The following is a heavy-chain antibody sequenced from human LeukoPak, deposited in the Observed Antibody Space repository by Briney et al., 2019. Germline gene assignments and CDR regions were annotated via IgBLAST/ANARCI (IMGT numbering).Heavy chain of an antibody. CDR3: ARGRDAYKGGNY. D-gene: IGHD5-24*01. Sequence: SETLSLTCAVYGGSFSDYYWSWTRQSPGKGLEWIGEIHPSGSTNYNPSLESRVTISVDTSKNQFSLKLASVTAADTAVYYCARGRDAYKGGNYWGQGTLVTVSS. CDR1: GGSFSDYY. J-gene: IGHJ4*02. V-gene: IGHV4-34*01. CDR2: IHPSGST.